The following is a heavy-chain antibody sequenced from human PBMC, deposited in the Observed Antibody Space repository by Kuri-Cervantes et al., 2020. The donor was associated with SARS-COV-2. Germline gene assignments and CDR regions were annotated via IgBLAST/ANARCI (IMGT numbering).Heavy chain of an antibody. V-gene: IGHV3-11*04. J-gene: IGHJ5*02. CDR1: GFIFSDYY. D-gene: IGHD1-1*01. CDR2: IGPSGTTK. CDR3: ARDGPMAGTGGDWFDP. Sequence: GGSLRLSCTASGFIFSDYYMTWIRQAPGKGLEWVSNIGPSGTTKYYADSVKGRFTISRDNAKNSLYLQMNSLRAEDTAVYYCARDGPMAGTGGDWFDPWGQGTLVTVSS.